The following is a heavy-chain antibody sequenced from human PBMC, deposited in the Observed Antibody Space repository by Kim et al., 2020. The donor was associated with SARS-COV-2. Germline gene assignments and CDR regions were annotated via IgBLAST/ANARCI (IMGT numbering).Heavy chain of an antibody. Sequence: KFQGRVTITADKSTSTAYMELSSLRSEDTAVYYCARVGYDSSGYPNWFDPWGQGTLVTVSS. V-gene: IGHV1-69*04. CDR3: ARVGYDSSGYPNWFDP. J-gene: IGHJ5*02. D-gene: IGHD3-22*01.